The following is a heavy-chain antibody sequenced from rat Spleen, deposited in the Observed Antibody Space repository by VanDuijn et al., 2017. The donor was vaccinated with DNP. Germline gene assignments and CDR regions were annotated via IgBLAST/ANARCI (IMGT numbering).Heavy chain of an antibody. V-gene: IGHV5-7*01. Sequence: EVQLVESGGGLVQPGRSLKLSCAASGFTFSDYNMAWVRQAPKKGLEWVATISYDGSGTYYRDSVKGRFTISRDNAKSTLYLQMDSLRSEDTATYYCARHDYYSSPYYAMDAWGQGISVIVSS. CDR2: ISYDGSGT. CDR1: GFTFSDYN. CDR3: ARHDYYSSPYYAMDA. D-gene: IGHD1-2*01. J-gene: IGHJ4*01.